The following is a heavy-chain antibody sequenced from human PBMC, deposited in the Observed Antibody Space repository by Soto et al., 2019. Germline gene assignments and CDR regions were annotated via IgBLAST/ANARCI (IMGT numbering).Heavy chain of an antibody. J-gene: IGHJ4*02. CDR1: GFSLSTSGMC. D-gene: IGHD4-17*01. V-gene: IGHV2-70*01. CDR3: ARIKHDYGDYGRFDY. Sequence: SGPTLVNPTQTLTLTCTFSGFSLSTSGMCVSWIRQPPGKALEWLALIDWDDDKYYSTSLKTRLTISKDTSKNQVVLTMTNMDPVDTATYYCARIKHDYGDYGRFDYWGQGTLVTVSS. CDR2: IDWDDDK.